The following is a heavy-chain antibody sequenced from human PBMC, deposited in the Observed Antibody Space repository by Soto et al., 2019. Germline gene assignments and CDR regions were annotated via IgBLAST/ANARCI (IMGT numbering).Heavy chain of an antibody. CDR1: GGSFSGYY. Sequence: QVQLQQWGAGLLKPSETLSLTCAVYGGSFSGYYWTWIRQPPGTGLGWIGESNHSGSTNYNPSLKSRVTISVDTSTNQFSLKLTSVTAADTAVYYCARDKITGLFDYWGQGTLVTVSS. J-gene: IGHJ4*02. D-gene: IGHD2-8*02. V-gene: IGHV4-34*01. CDR3: ARDKITGLFDY. CDR2: SNHSGST.